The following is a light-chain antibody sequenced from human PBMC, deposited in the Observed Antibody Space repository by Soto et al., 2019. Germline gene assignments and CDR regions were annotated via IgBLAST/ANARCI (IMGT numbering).Light chain of an antibody. J-gene: IGKJ1*01. CDR3: QQQRTLRWT. Sequence: EFVLTQSTGSLSLSPGERATLSCRASQSVSSSYLAWYQQKPGQAPRLLIYGASSRATGIPDRFSGSGSGTDFTLTISRLEPYDYAVYYHQQQRTLRWT. V-gene: IGKV3-20*01. CDR2: GAS. CDR1: QSVSSSY.